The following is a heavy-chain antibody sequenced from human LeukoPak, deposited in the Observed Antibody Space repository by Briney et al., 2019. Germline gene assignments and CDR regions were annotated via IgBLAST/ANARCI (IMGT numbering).Heavy chain of an antibody. CDR2: ISGSSSYI. J-gene: IGHJ4*02. V-gene: IGHV3-21*01. Sequence: PGGSLRLSCAASGFTFSSYSMNWVRQAPGKGLEWGSSISGSSSYIYYADSVKGRFTISRDNAKNSLYLHMNSLRAEDPAVYYCARAPGGNFDYWGQGTLVTVSS. CDR1: GFTFSSYS. D-gene: IGHD2-15*01. CDR3: ARAPGGNFDY.